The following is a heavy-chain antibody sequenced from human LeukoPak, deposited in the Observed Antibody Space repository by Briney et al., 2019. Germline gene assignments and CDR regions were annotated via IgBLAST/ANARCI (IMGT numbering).Heavy chain of an antibody. Sequence: PGRSLRLSCAASGFTFSSYGMHWVRQAPGKGLEWVAVISYDGSNKYYADSVKGRFTISRDNSKNTLYLQMNSLRAEDTAVYYCAKDRGDYYDSSGYYSGGFDIWGQGTMVTVPS. CDR3: AKDRGDYYDSSGYYSGGFDI. CDR2: ISYDGSNK. CDR1: GFTFSSYG. D-gene: IGHD3-22*01. J-gene: IGHJ3*02. V-gene: IGHV3-30*18.